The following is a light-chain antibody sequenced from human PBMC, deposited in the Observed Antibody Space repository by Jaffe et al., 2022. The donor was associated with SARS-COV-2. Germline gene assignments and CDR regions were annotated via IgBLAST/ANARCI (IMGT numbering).Light chain of an antibody. V-gene: IGKV3-11*01. CDR2: DAS. Sequence: EIVLTQSPATLSLSPGERVTLSCRASQSVSSYLAWYQQKPGQAPRLLIYDASNRATDIPARFSGSGSGTDFTLTINGLEPEDFAVYYCLQRSNWPSTFGGGTKVEIK. CDR3: LQRSNWPST. CDR1: QSVSSY. J-gene: IGKJ4*01.